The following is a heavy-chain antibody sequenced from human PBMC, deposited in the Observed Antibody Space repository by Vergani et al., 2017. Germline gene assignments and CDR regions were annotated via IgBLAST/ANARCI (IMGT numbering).Heavy chain of an antibody. D-gene: IGHD2/OR15-2a*01. CDR3: ARDRDLYCRSTTSCHNWFDS. J-gene: IGHJ5*01. CDR2: VYYTGST. Sequence: QVQLQESGPGLVKPSETLSLTCTVSGAAIKDFYWSWFRQPPGKGLEWIGYVYYTGSTTYNPSLKSRVTISVDTSNNQFSLRMTSLTAADTAIYYCARDRDLYCRSTTSCHNWFDSWGQGTLATVSS. CDR1: GAAIKDFY. V-gene: IGHV4-59*01.